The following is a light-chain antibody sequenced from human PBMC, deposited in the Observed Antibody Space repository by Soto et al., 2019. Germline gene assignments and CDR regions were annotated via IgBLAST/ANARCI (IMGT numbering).Light chain of an antibody. J-gene: IGKJ1*01. CDR3: QHYNSYSEA. V-gene: IGKV1-5*03. CDR1: QTISSW. CDR2: KAS. Sequence: QMTQYPSTLSGSVGDRVTVTCRASQTISSWLAWYQQKPGKAPKLLIYKASTLKSGVPSRFSGSGSGTEFTLTISSLQPDDFATYYCQHYNSYSEAFGQGTKVDIK.